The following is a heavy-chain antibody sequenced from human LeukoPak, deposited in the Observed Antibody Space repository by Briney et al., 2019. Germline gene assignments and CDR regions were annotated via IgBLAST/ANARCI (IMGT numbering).Heavy chain of an antibody. Sequence: PGGSLRLSCAASGFTSSSYAVSWVRQAPGKGLEWVSAISGSGGSTYYADSVKGRFTISRDNSKNTLYLQMNSLRAEDTAVYYCAKESLVVVAVPDAFDIWGQGTMVTVSS. CDR1: GFTSSSYA. V-gene: IGHV3-23*01. CDR3: AKESLVVVAVPDAFDI. J-gene: IGHJ3*02. D-gene: IGHD2-15*01. CDR2: ISGSGGST.